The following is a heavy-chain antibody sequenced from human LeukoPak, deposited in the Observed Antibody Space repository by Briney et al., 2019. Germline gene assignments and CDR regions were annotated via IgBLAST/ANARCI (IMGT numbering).Heavy chain of an antibody. CDR3: ARGNYFDT. V-gene: IGHV3-21*01. Sequence: PGGSLRLSCAASGFTFSDYNMNWVRQAPGKGLEWVPSISSSGTYMFYTDSVKGRFTISRDNAKNSLYLQMNSLRAEDTAVYYCARGNYFDTWGQGTLVTVSS. J-gene: IGHJ4*02. CDR1: GFTFSDYN. CDR2: ISSSGTYM.